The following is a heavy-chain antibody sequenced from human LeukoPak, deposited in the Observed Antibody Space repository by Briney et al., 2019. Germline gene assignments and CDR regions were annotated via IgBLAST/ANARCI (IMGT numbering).Heavy chain of an antibody. J-gene: IGHJ5*02. Sequence: PGGSLRLSCAASGFTFSSYAMSWVRQAPGKGLEWVSAISGSGGSTYYADSVKGRFTISRDNSKNTLYLQMNSLRAEDTAVYYCAKDGSYYEFWSGSVWFDPWGQGTLVTVSS. CDR3: AKDGSYYEFWSGSVWFDP. V-gene: IGHV3-23*01. CDR1: GFTFSSYA. CDR2: ISGSGGST. D-gene: IGHD3-3*01.